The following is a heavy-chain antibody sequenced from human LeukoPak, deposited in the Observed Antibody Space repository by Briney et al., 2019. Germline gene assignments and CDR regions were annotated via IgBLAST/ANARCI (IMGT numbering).Heavy chain of an antibody. D-gene: IGHD6-13*01. CDR2: IYPGDSDT. CDR3: ARLGTASSWYNWFDP. V-gene: IGHV5-51*01. J-gene: IGHJ5*02. Sequence: GESLKISCKGSGYSFTSYWIGWVRQMLGKGLEWMGIIYPGDSDTRYSPSFQGQVTISADKSISTAYLQWSSLKASDTAMYYYARLGTASSWYNWFDPWGQGTLVTVSS. CDR1: GYSFTSYW.